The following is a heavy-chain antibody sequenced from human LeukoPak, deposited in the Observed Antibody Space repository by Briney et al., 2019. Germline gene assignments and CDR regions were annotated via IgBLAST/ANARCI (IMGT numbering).Heavy chain of an antibody. CDR3: ARDKVSVTLTTEYYYYYMDV. J-gene: IGHJ6*03. CDR2: ISSSGSTI. Sequence: PGGSLRLSCTGSGFTFGDYAMTWVRQAPGKGLEWVSYISSSGSTIYYADSVKGRFTISRDNAKNSLYLQMNSLRAEDTAVYYCARDKVSVTLTTEYYYYYMDVWGKGTTVTVSS. V-gene: IGHV3-11*04. D-gene: IGHD4-11*01. CDR1: GFTFGDYA.